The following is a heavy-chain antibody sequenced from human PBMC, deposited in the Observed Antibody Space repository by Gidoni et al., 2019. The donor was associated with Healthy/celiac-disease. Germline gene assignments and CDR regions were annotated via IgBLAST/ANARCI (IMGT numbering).Heavy chain of an antibody. CDR1: GFTFSSYG. Sequence: QVQLVESGGGVVQPGRSLRLSCAASGFTFSSYGMHWVRQAPGKGLEWVAVISYDGSNKYYADSVKGRFTISRDNSKNTLYLQMNSLRAEDTAVYYCASEYSSSSFVGYYYYGMDVWGQGTTVTVSS. CDR3: ASEYSSSSFVGYYYYGMDV. CDR2: ISYDGSNK. V-gene: IGHV3-30*03. D-gene: IGHD6-6*01. J-gene: IGHJ6*02.